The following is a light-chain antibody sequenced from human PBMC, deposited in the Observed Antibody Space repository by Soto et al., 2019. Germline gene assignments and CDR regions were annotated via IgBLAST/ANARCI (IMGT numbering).Light chain of an antibody. V-gene: IGKV1-5*03. CDR2: KAS. Sequence: DVKMTQSPSTLSASVGDRVTITCRASQSISSWLAWYQQKPGKAPKLLIYKASSLESGVPSRFSGSGSGTKFTLTVSSLQPDDFATYYCQQYHYFPYTFGQWTNLEIK. CDR3: QQYHYFPYT. J-gene: IGKJ2*01. CDR1: QSISSW.